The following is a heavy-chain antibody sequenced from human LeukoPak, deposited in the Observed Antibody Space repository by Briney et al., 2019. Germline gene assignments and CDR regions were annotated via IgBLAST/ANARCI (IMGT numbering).Heavy chain of an antibody. J-gene: IGHJ6*02. D-gene: IGHD6-13*01. Sequence: GEPLQISCKGSGYSFTSYWIGWVRQMPGKGLEWMGIIYPGDSDTRYSPSFQGQVTISADKSISTAYLQWSSLKASDTAMYYCARQRTAAAGHYYYYGMDVWGQGTTVTVSS. CDR2: IYPGDSDT. V-gene: IGHV5-51*01. CDR1: GYSFTSYW. CDR3: ARQRTAAAGHYYYYGMDV.